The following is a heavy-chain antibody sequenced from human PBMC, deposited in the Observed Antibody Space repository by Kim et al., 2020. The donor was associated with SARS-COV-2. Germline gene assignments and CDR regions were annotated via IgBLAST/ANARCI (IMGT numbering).Heavy chain of an antibody. CDR3: AKDLDYGDYGDHFDY. D-gene: IGHD4-17*01. J-gene: IGHJ4*02. Sequence: DSVKGRFTISRDNTKSSLYLQMNSLRAEDTALYYCAKDLDYGDYGDHFDYWGQGTLVTVSS. V-gene: IGHV3-9*01.